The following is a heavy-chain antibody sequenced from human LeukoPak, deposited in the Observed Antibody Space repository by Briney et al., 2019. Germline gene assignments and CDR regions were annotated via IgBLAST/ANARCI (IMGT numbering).Heavy chain of an antibody. CDR1: GGSISSSSYY. J-gene: IGHJ3*02. D-gene: IGHD6-19*01. Sequence: PSETLSLTCTVSGGSISSSSYYWGWIRQPPGKGLEWIGSIYYSGSTYYNPSLKSRVTISVDTSKNQFSLRLTSVTAADTAVYYCVSCSSDWSSRAFDIWGQGTMVTVSS. V-gene: IGHV4-39*07. CDR2: IYYSGST. CDR3: VSCSSDWSSRAFDI.